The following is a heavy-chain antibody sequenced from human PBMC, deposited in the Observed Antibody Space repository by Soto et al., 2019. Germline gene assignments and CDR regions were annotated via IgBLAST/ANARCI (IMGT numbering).Heavy chain of an antibody. J-gene: IGHJ5*02. V-gene: IGHV3-73*01. CDR3: TRLPNWNFRFDP. CDR1: GFIFSGSA. CDR2: IKSKTNSYAT. Sequence: GGSLRLSCAASGFIFSGSAVHWVRQSSGKGLEWVGRIKSKTNSYATAYAASVRGRFTISRDDSKNTAYLQMNSLKIEDTAVYYCTRLPNWNFRFDPWGQGTLVTVSS. D-gene: IGHD1-7*01.